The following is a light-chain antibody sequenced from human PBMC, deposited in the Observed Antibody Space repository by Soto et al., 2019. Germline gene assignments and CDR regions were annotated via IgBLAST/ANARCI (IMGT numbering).Light chain of an antibody. J-gene: IGKJ1*01. Sequence: EIVLTQSPGTLSLSAGERATLSCGASQSVRTKLAWYQQKPGQAPRLLIYGASTRATGIPARFSGSGSGTEFTLTISSLQSEDSAVYYCQQYVHWPPGAFGQGTKVDIK. CDR2: GAS. V-gene: IGKV3-15*01. CDR1: QSVRTK. CDR3: QQYVHWPPGA.